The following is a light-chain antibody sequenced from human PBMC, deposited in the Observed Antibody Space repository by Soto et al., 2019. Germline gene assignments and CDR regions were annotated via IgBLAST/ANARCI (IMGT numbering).Light chain of an antibody. V-gene: IGKV3-20*01. J-gene: IGKJ1*01. Sequence: EIVLTQSPGTLSLSPGERATPSCRASQSITNNYLAWYQQKPGQAPRLLIYGASSRATGIPDRFSGSGSGTDFALTISRLEPEDFAVYYCQQYGSSPRTFGQGTMVDI. CDR1: QSITNNY. CDR3: QQYGSSPRT. CDR2: GAS.